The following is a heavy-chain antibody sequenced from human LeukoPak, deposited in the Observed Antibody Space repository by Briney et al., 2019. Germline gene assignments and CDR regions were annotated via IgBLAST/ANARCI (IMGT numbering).Heavy chain of an antibody. J-gene: IGHJ4*02. D-gene: IGHD3-10*01. Sequence: GGSLRLSCAASGFTFDDYAMHWVRQAPGKGLEWVSGISWNSGSIGYADSVKGRFTISRDNAKNSLYLQMNSLRAEDTAVYYCAKDLEGLPLWFGESPFDYWGQGTLVTVSS. CDR3: AKDLEGLPLWFGESPFDY. CDR2: ISWNSGSI. V-gene: IGHV3-9*01. CDR1: GFTFDDYA.